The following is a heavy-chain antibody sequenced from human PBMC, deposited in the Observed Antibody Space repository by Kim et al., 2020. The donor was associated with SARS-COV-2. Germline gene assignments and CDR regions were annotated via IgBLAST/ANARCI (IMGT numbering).Heavy chain of an antibody. J-gene: IGHJ6*02. Sequence: TYTGSVQSRCTISRDNAQNTLFLQMNSLRAEDTALYYCARSGVSYAMDVWGQGTTVTVSS. V-gene: IGHV3-74*03. D-gene: IGHD3-10*01. CDR3: ARSGVSYAMDV.